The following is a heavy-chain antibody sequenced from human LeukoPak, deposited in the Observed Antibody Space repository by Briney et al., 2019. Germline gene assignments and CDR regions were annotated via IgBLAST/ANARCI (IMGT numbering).Heavy chain of an antibody. V-gene: IGHV3-66*01. CDR3: ARWIQLTGLIAEDGLDY. Sequence: PGGSLRLSCAASGFTVSSNYMSRVRQAPGKGLEWVSVIYSGGSTYYADSVKGRFIISRDNSKNTLYLQMNSLRAEDTAVYYCARWIQLTGLIAEDGLDYWGQGTLVTVSS. J-gene: IGHJ4*02. D-gene: IGHD5-18*01. CDR2: IYSGGST. CDR1: GFTVSSNY.